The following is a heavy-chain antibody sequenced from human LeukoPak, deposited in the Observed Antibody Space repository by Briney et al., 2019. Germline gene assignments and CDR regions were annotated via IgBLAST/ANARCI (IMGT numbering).Heavy chain of an antibody. CDR2: ISAYNGNT. V-gene: IGHV1-18*01. CDR3: AREKSGGYFDY. D-gene: IGHD3-10*01. CDR1: GYTFTSYG. Sequence: EASVKVSCKASGYTFTSYGISWVRQAPGQGLEWMGWISAYNGNTNYAQKLQGRVTMTTDTSTSTVYMELSSLTSEDTAVYYCAREKSGGYFDYWGLGTQVTVSS. J-gene: IGHJ4*02.